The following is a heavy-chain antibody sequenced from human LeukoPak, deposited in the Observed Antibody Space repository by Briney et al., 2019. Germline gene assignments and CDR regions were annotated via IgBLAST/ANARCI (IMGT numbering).Heavy chain of an antibody. Sequence: GGSLRLSCAASGFTFSSYWMSWVRQAPGKGLEWVSYISSSGSTIYYADSVKGRFTISRDNAKNSLYLQMNSLRAEDTAVYYCARLLSYLFDYWGQGTLVTVSS. J-gene: IGHJ4*02. CDR2: ISSSGSTI. CDR1: GFTFSSYW. CDR3: ARLLSYLFDY. D-gene: IGHD3-10*01. V-gene: IGHV3-48*03.